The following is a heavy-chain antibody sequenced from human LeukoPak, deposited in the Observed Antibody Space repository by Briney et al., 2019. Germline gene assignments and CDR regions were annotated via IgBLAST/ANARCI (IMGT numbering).Heavy chain of an antibody. J-gene: IGHJ4*02. Sequence: GGSLRLSCSASGFTFSNYAMHWVRQAPGKGLVWVSRISSDGRSTSYADSVKGRFTISRDNAKNMLYLQMNSLRAEDTAVYYCAPIGAGYWGQGTLVTVSS. CDR1: GFTFSNYA. CDR3: APIGAGY. CDR2: ISSDGRST. V-gene: IGHV3-74*01. D-gene: IGHD4/OR15-4a*01.